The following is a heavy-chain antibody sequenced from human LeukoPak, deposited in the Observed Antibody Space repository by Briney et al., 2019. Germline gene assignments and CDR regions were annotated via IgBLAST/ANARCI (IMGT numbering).Heavy chain of an antibody. CDR1: GFTFSSYW. J-gene: IGHJ4*02. V-gene: IGHV3-7*03. CDR2: IKQDGSEK. D-gene: IGHD6-19*01. CDR3: ARVQSLAVAATVGFDY. Sequence: GGSLRLSCTASGFTFSSYWMSWARQAPGKGLEWVANIKQDGSEKYSVDSVKGRFTISRDNAKNSLYLQMNSLRAEDTAIYYCARVQSLAVAATVGFDYWGQGTLVTVSS.